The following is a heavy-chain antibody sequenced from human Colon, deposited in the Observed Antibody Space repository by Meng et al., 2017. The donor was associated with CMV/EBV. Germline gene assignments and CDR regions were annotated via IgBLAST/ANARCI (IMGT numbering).Heavy chain of an antibody. J-gene: IGHJ4*02. Sequence: GGSLRLSCTVSGGSISSYYWSWIRQPPGKGLEWISYINSNAGTKDYADSVRGRFTISRDNGQNSVYLQMTGLRAADTAVYYCARGYCNPLNCYAGGGYWGQGALVTVSS. CDR1: GGSISSYY. CDR3: ARGYCNPLNCYAGGGY. CDR2: INSNAGTK. D-gene: IGHD2-2*01. V-gene: IGHV3-11*04.